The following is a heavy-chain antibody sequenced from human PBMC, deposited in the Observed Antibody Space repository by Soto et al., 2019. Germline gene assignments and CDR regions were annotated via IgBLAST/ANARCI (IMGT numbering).Heavy chain of an antibody. J-gene: IGHJ5*01. D-gene: IGHD3-22*01. Sequence: GGSLRLSCAASGFTFSSYWISWVRQAPGKPLEWVASIKQHGGEKFDVDSLKGRFTISRDDAKKSVYLQMNNLRAEDTAVYFCARDGGHYEFDSWGQGTQVTVSS. V-gene: IGHV3-7*04. CDR1: GFTFSSYW. CDR3: ARDGGHYEFDS. CDR2: IKQHGGEK.